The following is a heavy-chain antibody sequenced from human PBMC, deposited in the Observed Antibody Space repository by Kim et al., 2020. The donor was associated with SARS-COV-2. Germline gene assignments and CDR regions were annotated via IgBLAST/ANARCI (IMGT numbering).Heavy chain of an antibody. CDR1: GFTFSSYS. Sequence: GGSLRLSCAASGFTFSSYSMHWVRQAPGKGLVWVSRINSDGSTTNYADSVKGRFSISRDNPKNTLYLQMNSLRADDTAVYHCAREGTSSNCCHYGGQGTLDTVSS. CDR3: AREGTSSNCCHY. CDR2: INSDGSTT. D-gene: IGHD2-2*01. V-gene: IGHV3-74*01. J-gene: IGHJ4*02.